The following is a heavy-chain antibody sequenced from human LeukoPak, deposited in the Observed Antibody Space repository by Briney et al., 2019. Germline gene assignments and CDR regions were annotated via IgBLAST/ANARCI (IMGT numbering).Heavy chain of an antibody. Sequence: ASVKVSCKTSGYTFTAKYMQWVRQAPGQGLEWMGWLNPRSGATKYAQKFQGRVTMTGDTSINTAYMELSRLTSDDTAVYYCARYRCETTSGCEDTDAFDTWGQGTVVTVSS. V-gene: IGHV1-2*02. J-gene: IGHJ3*02. CDR1: GYTFTAKY. D-gene: IGHD2/OR15-2a*01. CDR2: LNPRSGAT. CDR3: ARYRCETTSGCEDTDAFDT.